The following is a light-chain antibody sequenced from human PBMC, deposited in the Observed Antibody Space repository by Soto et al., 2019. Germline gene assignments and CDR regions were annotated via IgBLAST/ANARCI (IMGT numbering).Light chain of an antibody. Sequence: QSALPQPASVSGSPGQAITICCTGTSSDVGGFNSVSCYQLRPGTAPKLILYDVVDRPSGVSYRFSGSKSGNTASLTISGLQAADEADYFCSSYTSTMTNVFGSGTRSPS. CDR3: SSYTSTMTNV. CDR2: DVV. CDR1: SSDVGGFNS. J-gene: IGLJ1*01. V-gene: IGLV2-14*03.